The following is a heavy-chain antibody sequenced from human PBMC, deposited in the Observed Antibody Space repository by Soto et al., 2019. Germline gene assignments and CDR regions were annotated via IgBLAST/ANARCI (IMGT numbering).Heavy chain of an antibody. V-gene: IGHV4-4*02. J-gene: IGHJ5*02. D-gene: IGHD2-2*01. CDR2: IYHSGST. CDR3: ARLTELGYCSSASCSNWFDP. CDR1: GGSISSSNW. Sequence: SETLSLTCAVSGGSISSSNWWSWVRQPPGKGLEWIGEIYHSGSTNYNPSLKSRVTISVDKSKNQFSLKLSSVTAADTAVYYCARLTELGYCSSASCSNWFDPWGQGTLVIVSS.